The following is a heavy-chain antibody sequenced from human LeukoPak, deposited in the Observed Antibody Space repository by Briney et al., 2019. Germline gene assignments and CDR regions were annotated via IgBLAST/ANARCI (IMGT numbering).Heavy chain of an antibody. CDR1: GFTFSSYD. CDR3: ATGRGYAFDI. J-gene: IGHJ3*02. CDR2: IGTAGDT. V-gene: IGHV3-13*04. Sequence: GGSLRLSCAASGFTFSSYDMHWGRQATGKALEWVSAIGTAGDTYYPGSVKGRFTISRENAKNSLYLQMNSLRAGDTAVYYCATGRGYAFDIWGQGPMVTVSS.